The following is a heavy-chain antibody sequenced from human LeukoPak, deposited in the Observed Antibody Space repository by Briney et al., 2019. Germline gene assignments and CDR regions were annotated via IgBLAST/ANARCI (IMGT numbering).Heavy chain of an antibody. V-gene: IGHV4-30-2*01. Sequence: SQTLSLTCAVSGGSISSGGYSWSWIRQPPGKGLDWIGYIYHSGSTYYNPSLKSRVTISVDRSKNQFSLKLSSVTAADTAVYYCRDGGYSYGYPGMDVWGQGTTVTVSS. D-gene: IGHD5-18*01. J-gene: IGHJ6*02. CDR3: RDGGYSYGYPGMDV. CDR1: GGSISSGGYS. CDR2: IYHSGST.